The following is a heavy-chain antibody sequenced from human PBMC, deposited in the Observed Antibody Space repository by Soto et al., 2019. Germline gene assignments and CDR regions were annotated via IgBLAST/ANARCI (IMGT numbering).Heavy chain of an antibody. J-gene: IGHJ4*02. CDR2: IYPSGMP. CDR3: ARERGGYGLFDS. D-gene: IGHD5-18*01. Sequence: SDTLSLTCTVCGGSISNAAYYWSWIRQPPGKGLEWIGYIYPSGMPFYNPSLRSRVTISIDRSNDQFSLNLKSVTAADTAVYYCARERGGYGLFDSWGQGTLVTVSS. CDR1: GGSISNAAYY. V-gene: IGHV4-30-2*01.